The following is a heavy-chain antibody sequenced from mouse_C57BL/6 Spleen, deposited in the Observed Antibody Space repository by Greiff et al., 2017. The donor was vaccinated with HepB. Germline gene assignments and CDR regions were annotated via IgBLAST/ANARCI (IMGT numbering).Heavy chain of an antibody. Sequence: VQLQQPGAELVMPGASVKLSCKASGYTFTSYWMHWVKQRPGQGLECIGEIDPSDSYTNYNQKFKGKSTLTVDKSSSTAYMQLSSLTSEDSAVYYCARHYFDYWGQGTTLTVSS. V-gene: IGHV1-69*01. J-gene: IGHJ2*01. CDR2: IDPSDSYT. CDR1: GYTFTSYW. CDR3: ARHYFDY.